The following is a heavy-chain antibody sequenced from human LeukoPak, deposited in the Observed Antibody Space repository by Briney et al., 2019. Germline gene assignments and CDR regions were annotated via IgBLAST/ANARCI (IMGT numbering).Heavy chain of an antibody. CDR1: GYTFTGYY. CDR3: ARASQLRFLEWLFDY. Sequence: GASVKVSCKASGYTFTGYYMHWVRQAPGQGLEWMGWINPNSGGTNYAQKFQGRVTMTRDTSIGTAYMELCRLRSDDTAVYYCARASQLRFLEWLFDYWGQGTLVTVSS. CDR2: INPNSGGT. J-gene: IGHJ4*02. V-gene: IGHV1-2*02. D-gene: IGHD3-3*01.